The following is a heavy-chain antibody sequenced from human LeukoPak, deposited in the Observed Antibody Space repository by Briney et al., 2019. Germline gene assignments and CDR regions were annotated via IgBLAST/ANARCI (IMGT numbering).Heavy chain of an antibody. CDR1: GGSISSSSYY. D-gene: IGHD6-13*01. CDR3: ARKDGRGRQQLVERFDY. CDR2: IYYSGST. Sequence: PSETLSLTCTVSGGSISSSSYYWGWIRQPPGKGLEWIGSIYYSGSTYYNPSLKSRVTISVDTSKNQFSLKLSSVTAADTAVYYCARKDGRGRQQLVERFDYWGQGTLVTVSS. V-gene: IGHV4-39*01. J-gene: IGHJ4*02.